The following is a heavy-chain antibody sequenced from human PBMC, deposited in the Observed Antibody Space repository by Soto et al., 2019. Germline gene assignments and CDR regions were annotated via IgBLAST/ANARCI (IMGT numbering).Heavy chain of an antibody. CDR1: GYTFTSYY. Sequence: ASVKVSCKASGYTFTSYYMHWVRQAPGQGLEWMGWINPNSGGTNYAQKFQGWVTMTRDTSISTAYMELSRLRSDDTAVYYCARDRGSGWITQNDAFDIWGQGTMVTVSS. CDR3: ARDRGSGWITQNDAFDI. D-gene: IGHD6-19*01. V-gene: IGHV1-2*04. CDR2: INPNSGGT. J-gene: IGHJ3*02.